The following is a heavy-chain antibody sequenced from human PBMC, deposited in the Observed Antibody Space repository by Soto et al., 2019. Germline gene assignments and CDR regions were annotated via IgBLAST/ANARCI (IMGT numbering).Heavy chain of an antibody. CDR3: ARGRSYSSSWYAIENFDY. CDR1: GDSVSSNSAA. CDR2: TYYRSKWYN. D-gene: IGHD6-13*01. V-gene: IGHV6-1*01. J-gene: IGHJ4*02. Sequence: TLSLTCAISGDSVSSNSAAWNWIRQSPSRGLEWLGRTYYRSKWYNDYAVSVKSRITINPDTSKNQFSLQLNSVTPEDTAVYYCARGRSYSSSWYAIENFDYWGQGTLVTVSS.